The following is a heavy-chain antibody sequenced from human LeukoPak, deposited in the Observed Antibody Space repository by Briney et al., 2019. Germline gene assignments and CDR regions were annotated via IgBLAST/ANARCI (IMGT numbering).Heavy chain of an antibody. J-gene: IGHJ6*02. Sequence: ASVKVSCKASGYTFTDYFMHWVRQVPGQGLEWMGCINVYIGGAHYAQKFQDRLSMTRDTSINTAYMELSSLRSDDTAVYYCARDILGRSNGGSNYFGMEVWGQGTPVTVSS. CDR1: GYTFTDYF. D-gene: IGHD2-15*01. CDR2: INVYIGGA. CDR3: ARDILGRSNGGSNYFGMEV. V-gene: IGHV1-2*02.